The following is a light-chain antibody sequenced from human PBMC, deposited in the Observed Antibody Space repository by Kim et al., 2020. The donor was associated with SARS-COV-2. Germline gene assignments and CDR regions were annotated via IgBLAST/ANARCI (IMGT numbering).Light chain of an antibody. J-gene: IGKJ4*01. CDR1: QDISNH. CDR3: QQFDNLPLT. CDR2: DAS. V-gene: IGKV1-33*01. Sequence: DIQMTQSPSSLSASVGERVTITCQASQDISNHLNWYQQKPGKAPQLLMYDASNLATGVPSRFSGSGSETDFTFTISSLQPEDIATYYCQQFDNLPLTFGGGTKLEI.